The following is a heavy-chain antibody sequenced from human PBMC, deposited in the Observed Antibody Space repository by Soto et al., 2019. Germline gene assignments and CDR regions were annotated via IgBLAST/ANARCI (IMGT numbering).Heavy chain of an antibody. D-gene: IGHD6-19*01. CDR3: AGERGIEVADLCAFDI. CDR1: GGTFSSYA. J-gene: IGHJ3*02. Sequence: QVQLVQSGAEVKQPGSSVKVSCKASGGTFSSYAISWVRQAPGQGLEWMGGIIPIFGTANYAQKFQGRVTITEDESTSRAYMELSSLRSEDTAVYYFAGERGIEVADLCAFDIWGRGTIVTFCS. CDR2: IIPIFGTA. V-gene: IGHV1-69*12.